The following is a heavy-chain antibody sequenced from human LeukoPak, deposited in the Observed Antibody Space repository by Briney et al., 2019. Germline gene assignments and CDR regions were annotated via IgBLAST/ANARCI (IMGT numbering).Heavy chain of an antibody. CDR2: INHSGST. V-gene: IGHV4-34*01. CDR1: GGSFSGYY. CDR3: AGGRIQLWLRHAYYFDY. Sequence: PSETLSLTCAVYGGSFSGYYWSWTRQPPGKGLEWIGEINHSGSTNYNPSLKSRVTISVDTSKNQFSLKLSSVTAADTAVYYCAGGRIQLWLRHAYYFDYWGQGTLVTVSS. D-gene: IGHD5-18*01. J-gene: IGHJ4*02.